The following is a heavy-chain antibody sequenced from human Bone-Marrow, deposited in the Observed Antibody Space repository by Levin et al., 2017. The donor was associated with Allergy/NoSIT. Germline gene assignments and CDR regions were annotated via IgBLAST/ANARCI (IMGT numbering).Heavy chain of an antibody. D-gene: IGHD2-21*01. CDR1: GYTFTSYY. CDR2: INPDGGRK. CDR3: ARQRPQAAAYCGAGSGSEFDS. J-gene: IGHJ4*02. V-gene: IGHV1-46*01. Sequence: GESLKISCKASGYTFTSYYIHWVRQAPGQGLEWMGLINPDGGRKGYAQRFQGRVTMTRDTSTSTVYMELSSLTSEDTAVYYCARQRPQAAAYCGAGSGSEFDSWGQGTLVTVSS.